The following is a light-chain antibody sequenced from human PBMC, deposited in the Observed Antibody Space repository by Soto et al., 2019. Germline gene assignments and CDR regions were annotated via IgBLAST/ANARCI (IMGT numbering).Light chain of an antibody. CDR2: DAS. CDR1: QSVSTY. J-gene: IGKJ5*01. CDR3: QQRYNWPPIT. Sequence: EDGVLQSLGTASLSQGEKATLSCRASQSVSTYVAWYQQKPGQAPRLLIYDASNRATGIPARFSGSVSGTDFTLTISSLEPEDFAVYYCQQRYNWPPITFGQGTRLEIK. V-gene: IGKV3-11*01.